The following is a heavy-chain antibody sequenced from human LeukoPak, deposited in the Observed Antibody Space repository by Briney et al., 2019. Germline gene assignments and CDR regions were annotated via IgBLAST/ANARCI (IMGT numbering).Heavy chain of an antibody. Sequence: PGGSLRLSCAASGFTFSSSGMIWVRQAPGKGLEWVSAISGSGDRAYHADSVKGRFTISRDNSKNTLYLQMNSLRAEDTAVYYCAKGYYGSGSYGWFDPWGQGTLVTVSS. CDR3: AKGYYGSGSYGWFDP. J-gene: IGHJ5*02. CDR2: ISGSGDRA. D-gene: IGHD3-10*01. CDR1: GFTFSSSG. V-gene: IGHV3-23*01.